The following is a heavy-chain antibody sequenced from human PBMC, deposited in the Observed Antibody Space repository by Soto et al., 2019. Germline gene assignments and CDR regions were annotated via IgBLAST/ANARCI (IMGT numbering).Heavy chain of an antibody. CDR2: ISGTGGST. J-gene: IGHJ4*02. D-gene: IGHD3-22*01. V-gene: IGHV3-23*01. CDR1: GFTFSSYA. CDR3: AKEMTSGYYLFDY. Sequence: GGSLRLSCAASGFTFSSYAISWVRQAPGKGLEWVSTISGTGGSTYYPDSVKGRFTISRDNSKNTVYLQMNSLRAEDAAVYYCAKEMTSGYYLFDYWGRGTLVTVSS.